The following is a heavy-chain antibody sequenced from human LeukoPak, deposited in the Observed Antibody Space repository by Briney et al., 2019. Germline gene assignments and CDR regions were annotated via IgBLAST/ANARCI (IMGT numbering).Heavy chain of an antibody. V-gene: IGHV3-53*01. Sequence: GGSLRLSCAASGFTVSSNYMSWVRQAPGKGLEWVSVIYSGGSTYYADSVKGRFTISRDNSKNTLYLQMNSLRAEDTAVYYCAKIIAAAAEGYFDYWGQGTLVTVSS. D-gene: IGHD6-13*01. CDR3: AKIIAAAAEGYFDY. CDR2: IYSGGST. CDR1: GFTVSSNY. J-gene: IGHJ4*02.